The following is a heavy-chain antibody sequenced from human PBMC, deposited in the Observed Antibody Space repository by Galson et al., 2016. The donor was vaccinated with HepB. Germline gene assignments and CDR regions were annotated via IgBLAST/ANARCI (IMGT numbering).Heavy chain of an antibody. CDR2: MSSNGGST. D-gene: IGHD2-2*01. J-gene: IGHJ5*02. V-gene: IGHV3-64*04. Sequence: SLRLSCAASEFTFSNYAMHWVRQAPGKGLEYISSMSSNGGSTYYVDSVKGRFTISRDNSKNTLYLEMNSLRAEDTATYHCAKDQLIVIVPAAGNWFDPWGQGTLVTVSS. CDR3: AKDQLIVIVPAAGNWFDP. CDR1: EFTFSNYA.